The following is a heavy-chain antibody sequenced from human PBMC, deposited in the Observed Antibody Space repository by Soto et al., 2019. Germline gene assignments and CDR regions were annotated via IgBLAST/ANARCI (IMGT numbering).Heavy chain of an antibody. CDR2: IYYSGST. CDR1: GGATSSDY. Sequence: SETLSLTCTVSGGATSSDYWGWIRQHPGKGLGWVGYIYYSGSTYYNPSLKSRVTISVDTSKNQFSLKLSSVTAADTAVYYCARCHIVVVPAAIIWFDPWGQGTLVTVSS. J-gene: IGHJ5*02. CDR3: ARCHIVVVPAAIIWFDP. D-gene: IGHD2-2*02. V-gene: IGHV4-59*06.